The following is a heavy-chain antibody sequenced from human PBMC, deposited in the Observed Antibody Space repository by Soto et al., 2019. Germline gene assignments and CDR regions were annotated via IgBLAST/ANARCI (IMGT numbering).Heavy chain of an antibody. Sequence: ASVKVSCKASGYTFSDYYVHWVRQAPGQGLEWMGWINPNTGGTDYAQKFQGRVTMTRDASITTAYMDLSRLRSDDTAAYYCARGLDCSGGNCYTRVYYGMDVWGQGTTVTVSS. J-gene: IGHJ6*02. CDR2: INPNTGGT. CDR1: GYTFSDYY. CDR3: ARGLDCSGGNCYTRVYYGMDV. V-gene: IGHV1-2*02. D-gene: IGHD2-15*01.